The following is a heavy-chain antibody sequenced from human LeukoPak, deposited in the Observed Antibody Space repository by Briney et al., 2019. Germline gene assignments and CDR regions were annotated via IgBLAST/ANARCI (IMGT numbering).Heavy chain of an antibody. D-gene: IGHD6-19*01. Sequence: GGSLRLSCAASGFTFSNTWMTWVRQAPGKGLEWVANIKQDGSEKYYVDSVKGRFTISRDNAKNSLYLQMNSLRAEDTAVYYCARYSSGWSSKGLWGHRDYYYYGMDVWGQGTTVTVSS. CDR2: IKQDGSEK. J-gene: IGHJ6*02. CDR3: ARYSSGWSSKGLWGHRDYYYYGMDV. CDR1: GFTFSNTW. V-gene: IGHV3-7*01.